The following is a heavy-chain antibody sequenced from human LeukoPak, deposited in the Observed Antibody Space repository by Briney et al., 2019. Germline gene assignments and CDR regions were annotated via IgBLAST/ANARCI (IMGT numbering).Heavy chain of an antibody. CDR3: ARDLVAVADPDAFDI. J-gene: IGHJ3*02. D-gene: IGHD6-19*01. V-gene: IGHV7-4-1*02. CDR2: INTNTGNP. Sequence: ASVKVSCKASGYTFTSYAMNWVRQAPGQGLEWMGWINTNTGNPTYAQGFTGRFVFSLDTSVSTAYLQISSLKAEDTAVYYCARDLVAVADPDAFDIWGQGTMVTVSS. CDR1: GYTFTSYA.